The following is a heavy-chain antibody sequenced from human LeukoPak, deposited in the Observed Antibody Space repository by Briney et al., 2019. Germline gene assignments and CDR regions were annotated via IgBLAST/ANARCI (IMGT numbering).Heavy chain of an antibody. V-gene: IGHV4-38-2*02. CDR1: GDSISRGNY. Sequence: SETLSLTCAVSGDSISRGNYWGWIRQPPGKGLEWIGTLSYGATYYTPSLKSRVTISSDTSKNEFSLKLTSVTAADTAIYYCARDSDSRRFGYWGHGTLVAVSS. J-gene: IGHJ4*01. CDR3: ARDSDSRRFGY. CDR2: LSYGAT. D-gene: IGHD2-21*01.